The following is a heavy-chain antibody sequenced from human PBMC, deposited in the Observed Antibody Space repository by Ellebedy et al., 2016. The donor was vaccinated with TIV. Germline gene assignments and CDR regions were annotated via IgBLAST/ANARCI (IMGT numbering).Heavy chain of an antibody. Sequence: SETLSLXCTVSGGSISSYYWSWIRQPPGKGLEWIGYIYYSGSTNYNPSLKSRVTISVDTSKNQFSLKLSSVTAADTAVYYCARDLGGPLLTPGPYGDYLDWYFDLWGRGTLVTVSS. J-gene: IGHJ2*01. CDR2: IYYSGST. D-gene: IGHD4-17*01. CDR1: GGSISSYY. V-gene: IGHV4-59*01. CDR3: ARDLGGPLLTPGPYGDYLDWYFDL.